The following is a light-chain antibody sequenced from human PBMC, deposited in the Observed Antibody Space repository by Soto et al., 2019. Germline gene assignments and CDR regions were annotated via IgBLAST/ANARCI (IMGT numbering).Light chain of an antibody. CDR1: NIGSKS. J-gene: IGLJ1*01. CDR3: QVWDSSSDHYG. CDR2: DDS. V-gene: IGLV3-21*02. Sequence: SYELTQPPSVSVAPGQTARITCGGNNIGSKSVHWYQQKPGQAPVLVVYDDSDRPSGIAERFSGSNSGNTATLTISRVEAGDEADYYCQVWDSSSDHYGFGTVTKLTVL.